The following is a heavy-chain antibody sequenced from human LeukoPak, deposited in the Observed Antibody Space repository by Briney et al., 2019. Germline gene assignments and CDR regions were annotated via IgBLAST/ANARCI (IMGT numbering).Heavy chain of an antibody. CDR2: LSWNSGTI. D-gene: IGHD4-17*01. CDR1: GFTFNNYA. Sequence: PGRSLRLSCADSGFTFNNYAMYWVRHAPGKGLEWVSGLSWNSGTIGYADYVQGRFTISRDNDKNSLYLQMNSLRVEDTGFYYCAKVPAHGDYIGGPNWYFDLWGRGTLLTVSS. V-gene: IGHV3-9*01. CDR3: AKVPAHGDYIGGPNWYFDL. J-gene: IGHJ2*01.